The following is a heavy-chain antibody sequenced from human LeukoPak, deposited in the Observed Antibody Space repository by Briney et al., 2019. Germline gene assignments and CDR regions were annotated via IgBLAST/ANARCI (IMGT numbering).Heavy chain of an antibody. D-gene: IGHD4/OR15-4a*01. CDR3: VADLPGTNSPYFDY. J-gene: IGHJ4*02. Sequence: PGGSLRLSCAASGFTFSAAWMNWVRQAPGQGLDLVGRFKSKSNGGTTDFAAPVRDRFTISRDDSKNTLNLQMDSLRTEDTAVYYCVADLPGTNSPYFDYWGQGTLVTVSS. CDR2: FKSKSNGGTT. V-gene: IGHV3-15*01. CDR1: GFTFSAAW.